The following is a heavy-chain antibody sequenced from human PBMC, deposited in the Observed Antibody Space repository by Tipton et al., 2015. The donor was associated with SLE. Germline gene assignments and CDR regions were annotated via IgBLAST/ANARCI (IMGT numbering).Heavy chain of an antibody. J-gene: IGHJ5*02. CDR1: GFKLSGYA. D-gene: IGHD1-26*01. V-gene: IGHV3-64*01. Sequence: SLRLSCAASGFKLSGYAMHWVRQAPGKGLEYVSGISSDGTNTYYANSVKGRFSISRDDSKNILYLQRGSLRPGDMVVYSCALSAIYKVGAGSDPWGQGTLVTVSS. CDR3: ALSAIYKVGAGSDP. CDR2: ISSDGTNT.